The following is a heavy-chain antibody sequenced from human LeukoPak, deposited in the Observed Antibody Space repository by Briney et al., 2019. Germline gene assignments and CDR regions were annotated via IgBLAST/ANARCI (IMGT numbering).Heavy chain of an antibody. V-gene: IGHV4-59*01. CDR1: GGSMRSYY. J-gene: IGHJ4*02. Sequence: SETLSLTCTVSGGSMRSYYWNWMRQTPGKGLEWIGYIYDSGTDYNSSLKSRVTFSLDTSKSHFSLRLSSVTAADTAIYYCARGLWAVKWTFDSWGQGMLVTVSS. CDR2: IYDSGT. D-gene: IGHD1-26*01. CDR3: ARGLWAVKWTFDS.